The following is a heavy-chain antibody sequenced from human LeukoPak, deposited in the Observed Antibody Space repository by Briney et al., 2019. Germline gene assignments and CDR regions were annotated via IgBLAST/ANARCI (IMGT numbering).Heavy chain of an antibody. CDR2: INHSGST. D-gene: IGHD5-18*01. Sequence: PSETLSLTCVVYGGSFSGYYWSWIRQPPGKGLEWIGEINHSGSTNYNPSLKSRVTISIDTSKNQFSLKLSSVTAADTAVYYCARETAITERAFDYWGQGTLVTVSS. J-gene: IGHJ4*02. V-gene: IGHV4-34*01. CDR3: ARETAITERAFDY. CDR1: GGSFSGYY.